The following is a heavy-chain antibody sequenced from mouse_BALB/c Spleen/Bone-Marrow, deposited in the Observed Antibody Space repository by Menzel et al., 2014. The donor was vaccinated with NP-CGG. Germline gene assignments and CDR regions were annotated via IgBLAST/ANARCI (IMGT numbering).Heavy chain of an antibody. Sequence: QVHVKQSGAELAKPGASVKMSCKASGYTFINYWMHWVKQRPGQGLEWIGYIYPSTGYTEYNQKFKDKATLTSDKSSSTAYMQLSSLTSEDSAVYYCAGGRFAYWGQGTLVTVSA. J-gene: IGHJ3*01. CDR1: GYTFINYW. CDR3: AGGRFAY. D-gene: IGHD1-1*02. CDR2: IYPSTGYT. V-gene: IGHV1-7*01.